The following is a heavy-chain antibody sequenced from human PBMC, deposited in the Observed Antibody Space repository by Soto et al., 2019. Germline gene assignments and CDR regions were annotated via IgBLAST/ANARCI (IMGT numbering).Heavy chain of an antibody. D-gene: IGHD3-10*01. Sequence: ASVKVSCKASGYTFTSYAMHWVRQAPGQRLEWMGWINAGNGNTKYSQKLQGRVTITRDTSASTAYMELSSLRSEDTAVYYCARAPGRYYYYYMDVWGKRTTVTVSS. CDR3: ARAPGRYYYYYMDV. CDR1: GYTFTSYA. CDR2: INAGNGNT. V-gene: IGHV1-3*01. J-gene: IGHJ6*03.